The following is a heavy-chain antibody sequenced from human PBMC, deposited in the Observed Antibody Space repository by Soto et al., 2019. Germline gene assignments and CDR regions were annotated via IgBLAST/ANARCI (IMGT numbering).Heavy chain of an antibody. V-gene: IGHV4-34*01. CDR1: GGSFSGYY. J-gene: IGHJ6*02. D-gene: IGHD3-3*01. Sequence: NPSETLSLTCAVYGGSFSGYYWSWIRQPPGKGLEWIGEINHSGSTNYNPSLKSRVTISVDTSKNQFSLKLSSVTAADTAVYYCARGFLEWNYYYGMDVWGQGTTVTVSS. CDR2: INHSGST. CDR3: ARGFLEWNYYYGMDV.